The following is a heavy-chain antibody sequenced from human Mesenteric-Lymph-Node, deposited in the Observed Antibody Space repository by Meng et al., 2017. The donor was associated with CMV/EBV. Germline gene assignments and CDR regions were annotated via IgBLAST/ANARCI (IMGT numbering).Heavy chain of an antibody. D-gene: IGHD2-15*01. V-gene: IGHV1-18*01. CDR3: ARGPPATPTGWFDP. CDR2: ICGYNGNT. Sequence: ASVKVSCKASGYTFTGFGINWVRQAPGQGLEWMGWICGYNGNTNYAQKLQGRVTMTTDTSTSTAYMELRSLRSDDTAVYYCARGPPATPTGWFDPWGQGTRVTVSS. CDR1: GYTFTGFG. J-gene: IGHJ5*02.